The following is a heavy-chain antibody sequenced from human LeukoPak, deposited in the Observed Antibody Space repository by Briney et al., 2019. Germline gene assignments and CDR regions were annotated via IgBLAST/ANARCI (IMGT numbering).Heavy chain of an antibody. CDR2: INHSGST. V-gene: IGHV4-34*01. CDR1: GGSFSGYY. J-gene: IGHJ5*02. CDR3: AREMGYYYDNSGYFSNWFDP. D-gene: IGHD3-22*01. Sequence: PLETLSLTCAAYGGSFSGYYWSWIRQPPGKGLEWIGEINHSGSTNYNPSLKSRVTISVDTSKNQFSLKLSSVTAADTAVYFCAREMGYYYDNSGYFSNWFDPWGQGTLVTVSS.